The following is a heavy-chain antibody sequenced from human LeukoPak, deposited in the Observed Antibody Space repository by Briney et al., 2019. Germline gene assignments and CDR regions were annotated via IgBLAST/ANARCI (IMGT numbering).Heavy chain of an antibody. CDR2: IYPGDSDT. J-gene: IGHJ6*03. CDR3: ARHPPNIVVVPAAQPPYYYYYYMDV. Sequence: GESLKISCKGSGYSFTSYWIGWVRQMPGKGLEWMGIIYPGDSDTRYSPSFQGQVTISADKSISTAYLQWSSLKASDTAMYYCARHPPNIVVVPAAQPPYYYYYYMDVWGKGTTVTVSS. CDR1: GYSFTSYW. D-gene: IGHD2-2*01. V-gene: IGHV5-51*01.